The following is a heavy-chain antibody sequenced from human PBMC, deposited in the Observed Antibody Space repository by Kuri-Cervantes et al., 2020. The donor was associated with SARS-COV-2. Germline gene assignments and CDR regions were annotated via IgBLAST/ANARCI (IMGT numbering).Heavy chain of an antibody. CDR1: EFTFSSYD. Sequence: GESLKISCAASEFTFSSYDMTWVRQAPGMGLEWVSSISSGSDYIYYADSVKGRFTVSRDNAENSLYLQMNSLGVGDTAVYYCARRYTDVLGFLEWPGKTKYYYYIDVWGKGTAVTVSS. CDR3: ARRYTDVLGFLEWPGKTKYYYYIDV. D-gene: IGHD3-3*01. CDR2: ISSGSDYI. V-gene: IGHV3-21*01. J-gene: IGHJ6*03.